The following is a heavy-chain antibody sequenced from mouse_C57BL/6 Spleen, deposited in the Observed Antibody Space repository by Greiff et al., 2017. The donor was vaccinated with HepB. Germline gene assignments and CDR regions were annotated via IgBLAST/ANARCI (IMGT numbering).Heavy chain of an antibody. CDR3: TTSIAY. J-gene: IGHJ3*01. V-gene: IGHV1-15*01. CDR2: IDPETGGT. CDR1: GYTFTDYE. Sequence: QVQLKESGAELVRPGASVTLSCKASGYTFTDYEMHWVKQTPVHGLEWIGAIDPETGGTAYNQKFKGKAILTADKSSSTAYMELRSLTSEDSAVYYCTTSIAYWGQGTLVTVSA. D-gene: IGHD6-1*01.